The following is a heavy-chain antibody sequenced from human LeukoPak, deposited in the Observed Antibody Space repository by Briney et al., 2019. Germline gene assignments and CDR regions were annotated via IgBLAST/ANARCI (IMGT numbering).Heavy chain of an antibody. D-gene: IGHD2-2*01. V-gene: IGHV1-69*01. J-gene: IGHJ4*02. CDR2: IIPIFGTA. CDR1: GGTFSSYA. Sequence: SVKVSCKASGGTFSSYAISWVRQAPGQGLEWMGGIIPIFGTANYAQKFQGRVTITADESTSTAYMELRNLTFDDTAVYYCARDGTSTDDYWGQGTLVTVSS. CDR3: ARDGTSTDDY.